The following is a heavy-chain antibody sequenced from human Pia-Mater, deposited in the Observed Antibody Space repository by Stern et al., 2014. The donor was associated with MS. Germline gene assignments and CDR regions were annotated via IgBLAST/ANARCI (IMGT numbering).Heavy chain of an antibody. Sequence: QVQLQESGPGLVKPSGTLSLTCAISGDYINSSNWWSWVRQPPGKGLEWIGEIYHSGSTSYNPSLQSRVTISVDTSKNQFSLNLDSVAAADTAVYYCATIGGGDYWGQGILVTVSS. CDR3: ATIGGGDY. CDR1: GDYINSSNW. J-gene: IGHJ4*02. CDR2: IYHSGST. V-gene: IGHV4-4*02. D-gene: IGHD3-16*01.